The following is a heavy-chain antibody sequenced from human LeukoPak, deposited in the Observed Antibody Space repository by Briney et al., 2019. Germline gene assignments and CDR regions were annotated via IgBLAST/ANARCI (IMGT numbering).Heavy chain of an antibody. Sequence: GVLRLSCAASGFTFSSYWMHWVRQPPGKGLVWVSRIDGDGSSTTYADSVKGRFTISRDNAKNMLYLQMNSLRAEDTAVYYCATWGVVSWGQGTMVIVSS. V-gene: IGHV3-74*01. CDR1: GFTFSSYW. J-gene: IGHJ3*01. CDR2: IDGDGSST. CDR3: ATWGVVS. D-gene: IGHD7-27*01.